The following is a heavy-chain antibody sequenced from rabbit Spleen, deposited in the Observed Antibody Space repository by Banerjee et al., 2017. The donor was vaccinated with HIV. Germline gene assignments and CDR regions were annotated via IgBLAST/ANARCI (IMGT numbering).Heavy chain of an antibody. V-gene: IGHV1S7*01. Sequence: QSLQESGGGLFQPGGSLKLSCKASGFDLSAYGMSWVRQAPRKGLEWIGYIDPIFSTTHYANWVNGRFTISSHNAQNTLYLQLNSLTAADTATYFCAKDLTDVIGWNFGLWGPGTLVTVS. D-gene: IGHD1-1*01. CDR1: GFDLSAYG. CDR2: IDPIFSTT. CDR3: AKDLTDVIGWNFGL. J-gene: IGHJ6*01.